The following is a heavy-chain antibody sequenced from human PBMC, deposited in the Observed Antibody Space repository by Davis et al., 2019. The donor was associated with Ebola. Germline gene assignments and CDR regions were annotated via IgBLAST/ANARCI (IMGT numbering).Heavy chain of an antibody. CDR3: ARSNPILLFDWLCFDY. J-gene: IGHJ4*02. CDR2: ISSSGGTI. D-gene: IGHD3-9*01. Sequence: GESLKISCAASGFTFSDYYMSWIRQAPGKGLEWVSYISSSGGTIYYADSVKGRFTISRDNAKNSLYLQMNSLRAEDTAVYYCARSNPILLFDWLCFDYWGQGTLVTVSS. V-gene: IGHV3-11*01. CDR1: GFTFSDYY.